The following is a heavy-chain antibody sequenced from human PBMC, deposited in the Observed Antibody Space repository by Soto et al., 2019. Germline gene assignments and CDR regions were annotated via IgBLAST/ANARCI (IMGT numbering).Heavy chain of an antibody. V-gene: IGHV4-31*03. CDR3: ASGIGSGSEYYFDF. CDR1: GVSISSGGYY. CDR2: IYYSGRT. Sequence: SETLSLTCTVSGVSISSGGYYWSWIRQHPGKGLEWIGHIYYSGRTYYNPSLKSRVILSVDTSKNHFSLTLRSVTAADSAMYSCASGIGSGSEYYFDFLGQGXLVVACS. J-gene: IGHJ4*02. D-gene: IGHD2-15*01.